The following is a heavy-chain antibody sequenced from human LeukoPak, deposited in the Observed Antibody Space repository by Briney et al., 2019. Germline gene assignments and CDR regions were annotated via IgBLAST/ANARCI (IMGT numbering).Heavy chain of an antibody. D-gene: IGHD6-19*01. V-gene: IGHV1-2*06. J-gene: IGHJ4*02. CDR2: INPNSGGT. CDR3: ATNSGYSSGWYFGY. CDR1: GYTFTGHY. Sequence: ASVKVSCKASGYTFTGHYMHWVRQAPGQGLEWMGRINPNSGGTNYAQKFQGRVTMTRDTSISTAYMELSRLRSEDTAVYYCATNSGYSSGWYFGYWGQGTLVTVSS.